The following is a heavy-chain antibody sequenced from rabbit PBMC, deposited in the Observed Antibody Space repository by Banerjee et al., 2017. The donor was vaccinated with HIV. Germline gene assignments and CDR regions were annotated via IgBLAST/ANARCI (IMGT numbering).Heavy chain of an antibody. V-gene: IGHV1S40*01. Sequence: QQLVESGGGLVKPGASLTLTCKASGFSLSGGYYMCWVRQAPGKGLEWVACINVGSSGNSYYASWAKGRFTISKTSSTTVTLQMTSLTAADTATYFCARDLAGVIGWNFNLWGPGTLVTVS. CDR3: ARDLAGVIGWNFNL. D-gene: IGHD4-1*01. CDR2: INVGSSGNS. J-gene: IGHJ4*01. CDR1: GFSLSGGYY.